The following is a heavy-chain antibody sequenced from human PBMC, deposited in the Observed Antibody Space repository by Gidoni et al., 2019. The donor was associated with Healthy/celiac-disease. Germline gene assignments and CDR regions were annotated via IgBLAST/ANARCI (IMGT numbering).Heavy chain of an antibody. D-gene: IGHD3-10*01. Sequence: EVQLVESGGGLVQPGRSLRLSCAASGFTFDDYAMHWVRQAPGKGLEWVSGISWNSGSIGYADSVKGRFTISRDNAKNSLYLQMNSLRAEDTALYYCAKDLQATMVRGVPRGGGMDVWGQGTTVTVSS. CDR1: GFTFDDYA. CDR2: ISWNSGSI. CDR3: AKDLQATMVRGVPRGGGMDV. V-gene: IGHV3-9*01. J-gene: IGHJ6*02.